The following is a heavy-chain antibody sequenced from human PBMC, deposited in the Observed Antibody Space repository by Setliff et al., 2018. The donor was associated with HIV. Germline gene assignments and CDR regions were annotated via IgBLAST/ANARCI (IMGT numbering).Heavy chain of an antibody. D-gene: IGHD1-26*01. V-gene: IGHV4-39*07. Sequence: PSETLSLTCTVSGDSISSSSYYWGWIRQPPGKGLEWIGSIYYSGSTYYNPSLRSRVNISVDTSNNEFSLHLTSVTAADTAIYYCARQGEVGAPFDYWGQGTLVTVSS. CDR3: ARQGEVGAPFDY. J-gene: IGHJ4*02. CDR2: IYYSGST. CDR1: GDSISSSSYY.